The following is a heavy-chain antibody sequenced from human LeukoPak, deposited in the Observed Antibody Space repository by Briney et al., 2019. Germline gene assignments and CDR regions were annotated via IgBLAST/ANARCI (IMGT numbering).Heavy chain of an antibody. D-gene: IGHD4-17*01. Sequence: PGGSLRLSCAASGFTFNEYTLNWVRQAPGKGLEWVSSITTTSAYIYYADSVKGRFTIPRDNAKNSLYLQMNSLRADDTGVYYCARDIVNGDYVSAYWGQGTLVTVSS. CDR2: ITTTSAYI. CDR3: ARDIVNGDYVSAY. CDR1: GFTFNEYT. J-gene: IGHJ4*02. V-gene: IGHV3-21*01.